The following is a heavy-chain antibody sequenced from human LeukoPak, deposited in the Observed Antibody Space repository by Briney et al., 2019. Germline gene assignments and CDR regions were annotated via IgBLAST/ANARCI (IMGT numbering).Heavy chain of an antibody. V-gene: IGHV3-20*04. Sequence: GGSLRLSCAASGFTFDDYGMSWVRHAPGKGLEWVSGIKWNGGSTGYADSVKGRFTISRDNAKNSLYLQMNSLRAEDTALYYCARSIVGATSWFDPWGQGTLVTVSS. CDR1: GFTFDDYG. CDR2: IKWNGGST. CDR3: ARSIVGATSWFDP. J-gene: IGHJ5*02. D-gene: IGHD1-26*01.